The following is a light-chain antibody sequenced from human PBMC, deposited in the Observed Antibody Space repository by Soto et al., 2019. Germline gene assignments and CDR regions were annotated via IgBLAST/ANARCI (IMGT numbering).Light chain of an antibody. Sequence: QSVLTQPASVSGSPGQSITISCTGTSSDVGGYNYVSWYQQHPGKAPKLMIYEVSNRPSGVSNRFSGSKSGNTASLTISGLQAEDEADSYCSSYTSSSTGVFGTGTKLTVL. CDR2: EVS. J-gene: IGLJ1*01. V-gene: IGLV2-14*01. CDR1: SSDVGGYNY. CDR3: SSYTSSSTGV.